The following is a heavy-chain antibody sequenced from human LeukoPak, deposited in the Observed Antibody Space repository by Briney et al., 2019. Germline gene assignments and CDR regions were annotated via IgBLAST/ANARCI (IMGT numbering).Heavy chain of an antibody. V-gene: IGHV1-2*02. CDR1: GYTFTGYY. D-gene: IGHD2-21*01. Sequence: ASVKVSCKASGYTFTGYYMHWVRQPPGQGLEWMGWINPNSGGTNYAQKFQGRVTMTSDTSISTAYMELSRLRSDDTAVYYCARDLQMWTADYYYGMDVWGQGTTVTVSS. CDR3: ARDLQMWTADYYYGMDV. CDR2: INPNSGGT. J-gene: IGHJ6*02.